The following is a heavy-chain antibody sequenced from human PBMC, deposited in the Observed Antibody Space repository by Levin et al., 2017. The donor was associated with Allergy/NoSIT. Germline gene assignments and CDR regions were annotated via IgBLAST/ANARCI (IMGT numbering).Heavy chain of an antibody. Sequence: ASVKVSCAASGFTFSSYSMNWVRQAPGKGLEWVSYISSSSSTIYYADSVKGRFTISRDNAKNSLYLQMNSLRAEDTAVYYCAKALRTTSALGWFDPWGQGTLVTVSS. CDR2: ISSSSSTI. CDR3: AKALRTTSALGWFDP. J-gene: IGHJ5*02. V-gene: IGHV3-48*01. D-gene: IGHD2-2*01. CDR1: GFTFSSYS.